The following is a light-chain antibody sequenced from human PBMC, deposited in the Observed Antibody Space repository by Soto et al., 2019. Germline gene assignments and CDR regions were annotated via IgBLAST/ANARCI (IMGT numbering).Light chain of an antibody. V-gene: IGLV2-14*01. J-gene: IGLJ1*01. CDR2: EVS. Sequence: QSVLTHPASLSGSPGQSITISCTGSSTDVGGYNYVSWYQQHPGKAPKVMIYEVSNRPSGVSNRFSGSKSGNTASLTISGLQAEDEADYYCSSYTSSSTYVFGTGTKVTGL. CDR1: STDVGGYNY. CDR3: SSYTSSSTYV.